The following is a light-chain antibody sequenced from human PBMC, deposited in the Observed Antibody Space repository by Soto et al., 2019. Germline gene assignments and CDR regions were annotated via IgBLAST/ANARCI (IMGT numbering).Light chain of an antibody. CDR1: QSISVW. CDR2: MAS. J-gene: IGKJ1*01. V-gene: IGKV1-5*03. Sequence: IQMTQSPSTLSASVGDRVTITCRASQSISVWLAWYQQKPGKAPKLLIHMASSLESGVPARFSGSGSGTEFTLTISSLQPDDFATYYCQHYSTFSTWTFGQGTKVDIK. CDR3: QHYSTFSTWT.